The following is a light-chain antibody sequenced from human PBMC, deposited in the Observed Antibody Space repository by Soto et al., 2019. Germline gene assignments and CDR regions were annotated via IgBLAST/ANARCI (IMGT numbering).Light chain of an antibody. Sequence: QSALTQPASVSGSPGQSITISCAGSNSDVGTYDYVSWYQQHPGKAPKLIIYDISNRPSGVSNRFSGSKSDNTASLTISGLQAEDEADYYCSSYTISSTLYLFGAGNKVTV. CDR3: SSYTISSTLYL. CDR2: DIS. CDR1: NSDVGTYDY. J-gene: IGLJ1*01. V-gene: IGLV2-14*01.